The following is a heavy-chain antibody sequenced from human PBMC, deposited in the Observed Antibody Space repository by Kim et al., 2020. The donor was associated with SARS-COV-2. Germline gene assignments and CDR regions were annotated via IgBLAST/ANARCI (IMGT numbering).Heavy chain of an antibody. V-gene: IGHV1-69*10. J-gene: IGHJ3*02. D-gene: IGHD3-10*01. Sequence: SVKVSCKTSGGTFSDSYFNWVRQAPGQGLEWMGRIITMFGLTHYAQKFQGRVTISADKSTNTAYMELSSLGSDDTAVYYCARAGASRFDSGNYYTLEGFDIWSQGTVVTVSS. CDR3: ARAGASRFDSGNYYTLEGFDI. CDR1: GGTFSDSY. CDR2: IITMFGLT.